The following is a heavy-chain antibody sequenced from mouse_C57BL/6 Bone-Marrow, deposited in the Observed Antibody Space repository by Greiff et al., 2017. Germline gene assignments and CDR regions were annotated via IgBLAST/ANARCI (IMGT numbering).Heavy chain of an antibody. D-gene: IGHD1-1*01. Sequence: EVQLVESGGGLVQPGGSLSLSCAASGFTFTDYYMSWVRQPPGKALEWLGFIRNKANGYTTEYSASVKGRFTISRDNSQSILYLQMNALRAEDSATYYCARYKYYGSSYDWYFDVWGTGTTVTVSS. CDR3: ARYKYYGSSYDWYFDV. J-gene: IGHJ1*03. CDR2: IRNKANGYTT. V-gene: IGHV7-3*01. CDR1: GFTFTDYY.